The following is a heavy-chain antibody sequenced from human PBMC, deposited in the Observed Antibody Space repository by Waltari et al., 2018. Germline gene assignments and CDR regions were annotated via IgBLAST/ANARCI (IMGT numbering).Heavy chain of an antibody. CDR1: GGSISSGGYY. Sequence: QVQLQESGPGLVKPSQTLSLTCTVSGGSISSGGYYWSWIRQHPGKGLEWIGYIYYSGSTYYNPSLKSRVTISVDTSKNQFSLKLSSVTAADTAVYYCARGREDYYDSSGYYLGAFDIWGQGTMVTVSS. CDR3: ARGREDYYDSSGYYLGAFDI. CDR2: IYYSGST. V-gene: IGHV4-31*03. D-gene: IGHD3-22*01. J-gene: IGHJ3*02.